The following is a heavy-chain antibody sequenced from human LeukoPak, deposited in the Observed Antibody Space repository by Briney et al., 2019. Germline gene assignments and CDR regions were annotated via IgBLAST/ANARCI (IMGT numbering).Heavy chain of an antibody. D-gene: IGHD5-12*01. J-gene: IGHJ4*02. CDR3: AKGNSGYDSYYFDY. CDR1: GFTVSSNY. Sequence: GGSLRLSCAASGFTVSSNYMSWVRQAPGKGLEWVSVIYSGGSTYYADSVKGRFTISRDNSKNTLYLQMNSLRAEDTAVYYCAKGNSGYDSYYFDYWGQGTLVTVSS. CDR2: IYSGGST. V-gene: IGHV3-66*01.